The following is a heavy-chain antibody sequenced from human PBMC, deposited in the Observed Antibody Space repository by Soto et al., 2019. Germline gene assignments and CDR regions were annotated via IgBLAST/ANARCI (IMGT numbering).Heavy chain of an antibody. D-gene: IGHD1-1*01. J-gene: IGHJ4*02. CDR1: GFTFSSYG. Sequence: GGSLRLSCAASGFTFSSYGMHWVRQAPGKGLGWVAVITYDGSNKYYAHPVKGRFTISRDNSKNTLYLQMNSLRAEGTAVYYCAKDQTGTTGYWGQGTLVTVSS. CDR2: ITYDGSNK. CDR3: AKDQTGTTGY. V-gene: IGHV3-30*18.